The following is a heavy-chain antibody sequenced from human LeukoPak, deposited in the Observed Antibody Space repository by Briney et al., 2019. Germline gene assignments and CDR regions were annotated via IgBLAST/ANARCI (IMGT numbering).Heavy chain of an antibody. CDR2: IYYSGST. CDR1: GGSISSYY. Sequence: SETLSLTCTVSGGSISSYYWSWIRQPPGKGLEWIGYIYYSGSTNYNPSLKSRVTISVDTSKNQFSLKLSSVTAADTAVYYCARHEEPNRSSWFQFDYWGQGTLVTVSS. D-gene: IGHD6-13*01. J-gene: IGHJ4*02. CDR3: ARHEEPNRSSWFQFDY. V-gene: IGHV4-59*08.